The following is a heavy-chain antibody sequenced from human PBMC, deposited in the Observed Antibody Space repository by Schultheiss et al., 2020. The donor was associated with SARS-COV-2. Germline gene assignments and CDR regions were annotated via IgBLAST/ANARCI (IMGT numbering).Heavy chain of an antibody. Sequence: GGSLRLSCAASGFTVSSNYMSWVRQAPGKGLEWVSVIYSGGSTYYADSVKGRFTISRDNSKNTLYLQMNSLRAEDTAVYYCAKASSSWYGLDYWGQGTLVTVSS. J-gene: IGHJ4*02. CDR3: AKASSSWYGLDY. CDR1: GFTVSSNY. D-gene: IGHD6-13*01. V-gene: IGHV3-53*05. CDR2: IYSGGST.